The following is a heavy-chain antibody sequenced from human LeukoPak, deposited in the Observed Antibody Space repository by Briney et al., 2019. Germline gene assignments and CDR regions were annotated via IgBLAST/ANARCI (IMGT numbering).Heavy chain of an antibody. CDR2: ISAYNGNT. CDR1: GYTFTSYG. D-gene: IGHD5-18*01. CDR3: ARVRIQLWPKMDWFDP. V-gene: IGHV1-18*01. J-gene: IGHJ5*02. Sequence: ASVKVSCKASGYTFTSYGISWVRQAPGQGLEWMGWISAYNGNTNYAQKLQGRVTMTTDTSTSTAYMELRSLRSDDTAVYYCARVRIQLWPKMDWFDPWGQGTLVTVSS.